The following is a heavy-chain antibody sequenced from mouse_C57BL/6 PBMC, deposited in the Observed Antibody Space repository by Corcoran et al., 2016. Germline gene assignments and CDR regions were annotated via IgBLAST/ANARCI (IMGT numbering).Heavy chain of an antibody. D-gene: IGHD1-1*01. CDR1: GYSFTSGYY. J-gene: IGHJ2*01. V-gene: IGHV3-6*01. CDR3: ASGSSYYLDY. Sequence: DVQLQVSGPGLVKPSQSLSLPCSVTGYSFTSGYYWNWIRQFPGNKLEWMGYISYDGSNNYNPSLKNRISITRDTSKNQFFLKLNSVTTEDTATYYCASGSSYYLDYWGQGTTLTVSS. CDR2: ISYDGSN.